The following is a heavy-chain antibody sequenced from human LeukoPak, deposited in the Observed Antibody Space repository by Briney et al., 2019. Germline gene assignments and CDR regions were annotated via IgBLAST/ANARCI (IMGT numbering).Heavy chain of an antibody. CDR3: ARDVRGELLWGAFDY. Sequence: GGSLRLSCAASRFTFANYGMHWVRQAPGKGLEWVAVISYDGSNKYYADSVKGRFTISRDNSKNTLYLQMNSLGPEDTAVYYCARDVRGELLWGAFDYWGQGTLVTVSS. J-gene: IGHJ4*02. V-gene: IGHV3-30*19. D-gene: IGHD1-26*01. CDR1: RFTFANYG. CDR2: ISYDGSNK.